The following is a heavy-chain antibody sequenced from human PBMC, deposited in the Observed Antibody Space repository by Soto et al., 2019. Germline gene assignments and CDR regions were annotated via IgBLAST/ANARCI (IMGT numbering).Heavy chain of an antibody. J-gene: IGHJ4*02. CDR3: ARELPYYLSGNGYFDS. CDR1: EERVSGNIDA. D-gene: IGHD3-10*01. CDR2: TYYRSRWYN. V-gene: IGHV6-1*01. Sequence: SRTLYLTCDISEERVSGNIDAWNWRRATTPIGREWLGRTYYRSRWYNDYAVSVKSRITVTPDTSKNQFSLHLNSVTPEDTAVYYGARELPYYLSGNGYFDSWGQGALVTVSS.